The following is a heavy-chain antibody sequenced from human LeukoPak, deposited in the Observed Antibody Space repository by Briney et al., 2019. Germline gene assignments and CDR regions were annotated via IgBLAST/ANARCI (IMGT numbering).Heavy chain of an antibody. J-gene: IGHJ6*02. CDR3: AKDLSGLRSCPIRRCYYAMDV. V-gene: IGHV3-64*04. CDR2: ISSNGGST. CDR1: GFTFSSYA. D-gene: IGHD2-15*01. Sequence: GGSLRLSCSASGFTFSSYAMHWVRQAPGKGLEYVSAISSNGGSTYYADSVKGRFTISRDNSKNTLYLQMDSLRAEDTAVYYCAKDLSGLRSCPIRRCYYAMDVWGQGTTVTVSS.